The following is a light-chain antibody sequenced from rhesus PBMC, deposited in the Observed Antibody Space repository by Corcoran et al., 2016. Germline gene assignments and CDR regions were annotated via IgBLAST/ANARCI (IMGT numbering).Light chain of an antibody. CDR3: KETSDLWT. V-gene: IGKV3-31*02. CDR2: DTS. Sequence: EIVMTQSPATLSLSPGQTAPISCRTSQSVSNYLAWYQQKPGQAPRLLIYDTSTRATGIPDRVRGGGSATEFTLTISSLEPEDFAVYYCKETSDLWTFGPGTKVEIK. J-gene: IGKJ1*01. CDR1: QSVSNY.